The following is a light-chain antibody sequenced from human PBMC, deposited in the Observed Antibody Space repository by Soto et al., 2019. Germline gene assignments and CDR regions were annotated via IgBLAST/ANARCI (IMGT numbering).Light chain of an antibody. CDR2: AAS. V-gene: IGKV1-39*01. J-gene: IGKJ5*01. CDR3: QQSYSTHIT. CDR1: QSISSY. Sequence: DLRMRQSPSSQFASVGDRVTITCRASQSISSYLNWYQQKPGKAPKLLIYAASSLQSGVPSRFSGSGSGTDFTLTISSLQPEDFATYYCQQSYSTHITFGQGTRLAI.